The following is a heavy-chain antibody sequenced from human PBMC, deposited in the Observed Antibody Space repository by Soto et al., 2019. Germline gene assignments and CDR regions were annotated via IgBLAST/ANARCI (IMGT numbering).Heavy chain of an antibody. Sequence: GGSLRLSCAASGFTFSSYSMNWVRQAPGKGLEWVSYISSSSSTIYYADSVKGRFTISRDNAKNSLYLQMNSLRAEDTAVYYCARRRYGQDYGDYLEYFHHWGQGTLVTVSS. V-gene: IGHV3-48*01. CDR3: ARRRYGQDYGDYLEYFHH. J-gene: IGHJ1*01. CDR1: GFTFSSYS. D-gene: IGHD4-17*01. CDR2: ISSSSSTI.